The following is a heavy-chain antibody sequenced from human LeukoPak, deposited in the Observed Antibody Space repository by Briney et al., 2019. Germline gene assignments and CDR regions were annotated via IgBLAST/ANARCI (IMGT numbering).Heavy chain of an antibody. D-gene: IGHD5-24*01. CDR3: TRAGGDGYNTDY. J-gene: IGHJ4*02. V-gene: IGHV3-49*03. CDR2: IRSKAYGGTT. CDR1: GYTFGDYA. Sequence: GGSLRISCTASGYTFGDYAMSWFRQAPGKGLEWVGFIRSKAYGGTTEYAASVKGRFTISRDDSKSIAYLQMNSLKTEDTAVYYCTRAGGDGYNTDYWGQGTLVTVSS.